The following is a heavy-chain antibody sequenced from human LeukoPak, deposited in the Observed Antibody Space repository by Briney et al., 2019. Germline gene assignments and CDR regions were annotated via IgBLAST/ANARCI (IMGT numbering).Heavy chain of an antibody. J-gene: IGHJ4*02. CDR1: GGSFSGYY. CDR3: ARVGYCSSTSCFPADY. Sequence: PSETLSLTCAVYGGSFSGYYWSWIRQPPGKGLEWIGEINHGGSTNYNPSLKSRVTISVDTSKNQFSLKLSSVTAADTAVYYCARVGYCSSTSCFPADYWGQGTLVTVSS. D-gene: IGHD2-2*01. CDR2: INHGGST. V-gene: IGHV4-34*01.